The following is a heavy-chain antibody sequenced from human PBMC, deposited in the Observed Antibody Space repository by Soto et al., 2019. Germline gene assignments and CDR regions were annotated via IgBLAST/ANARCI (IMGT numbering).Heavy chain of an antibody. CDR3: ARETQWLNWFDP. J-gene: IGHJ5*02. Sequence: EVQLVESGGGLVQPGGSLRLSCAASGFTFSSYSMNWVRQAPGKGLEWVSYISSSSSTIYYADSVKGLFTISRDNAKSSLYLQMNSLRAEDTAVYYCARETQWLNWFDPWGQGTRVTVSS. CDR1: GFTFSSYS. D-gene: IGHD6-19*01. CDR2: ISSSSSTI. V-gene: IGHV3-48*01.